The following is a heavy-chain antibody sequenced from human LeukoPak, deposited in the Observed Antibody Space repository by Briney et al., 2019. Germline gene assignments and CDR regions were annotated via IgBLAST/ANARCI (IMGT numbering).Heavy chain of an antibody. J-gene: IGHJ4*02. CDR3: ARMSIAARLVED. CDR1: GGSISSSSYY. V-gene: IGHV4-61*01. CDR2: IYYSGST. D-gene: IGHD6-6*01. Sequence: SETLSLTCTVSGGSISSSSYYWSWIRQPPGKGLEWIGYIYYSGSTNYNPSLKSRVTISVDTSKNQFSLKLSSVTAADTAVYYCARMSIAARLVEDWGQGTLVTVSS.